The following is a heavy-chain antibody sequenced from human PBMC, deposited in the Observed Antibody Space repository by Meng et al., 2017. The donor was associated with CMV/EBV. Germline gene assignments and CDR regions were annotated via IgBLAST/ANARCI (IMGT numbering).Heavy chain of an antibody. CDR2: MNPNSGNT. V-gene: IGHV1-8*01. J-gene: IGHJ4*02. CDR1: GYTFTSYD. Sequence: ASVKVSCKASGYTFTSYDINWVRQATGQGLEWMGWMNPNSGNTGYAQKFQGRVTMTRNTAISTAYMERSSLRSEDRAVYYCARSVVVVPAAPLRAYFDYWGQGTLVTVSS. CDR3: ARSVVVVPAAPLRAYFDY. D-gene: IGHD2-2*01.